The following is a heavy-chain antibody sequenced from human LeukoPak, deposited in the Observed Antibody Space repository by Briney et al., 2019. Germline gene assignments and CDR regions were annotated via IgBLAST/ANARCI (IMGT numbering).Heavy chain of an antibody. J-gene: IGHJ1*01. CDR3: ARGEPEVGALGQH. CDR2: IGASGSTI. Sequence: GGSLRLSCAASGFIFSDYYMSWVRQAPGKGLEWVSYIGASGSTIYYADSVRGRFTISRDNAKNSLYLQMNSLRVEDTAVYYCARGEPEVGALGQHWGQGTLVTDSS. V-gene: IGHV3-11*01. D-gene: IGHD1-26*01. CDR1: GFIFSDYY.